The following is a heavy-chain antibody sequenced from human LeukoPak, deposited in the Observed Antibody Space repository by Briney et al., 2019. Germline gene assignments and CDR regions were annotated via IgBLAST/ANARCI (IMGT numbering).Heavy chain of an antibody. V-gene: IGHV7-4-1*02. CDR3: ARRSMVQHLDV. CDR1: GYTFTNYA. J-gene: IGHJ6*04. CDR2: INTNTGNP. D-gene: IGHD3-10*01. Sequence: GASVKVSCKASGYTFTNYAMNWVRQAPGQGVEGMGWINTNTGNPTYAQGFTGRFVFPLDTSVRTAYLQISSLKTEDTAVYYCARRSMVQHLDVWGKGTTVTVSS.